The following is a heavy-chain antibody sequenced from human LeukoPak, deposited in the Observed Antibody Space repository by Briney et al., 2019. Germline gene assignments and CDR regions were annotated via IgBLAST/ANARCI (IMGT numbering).Heavy chain of an antibody. Sequence: GGSLRLSCAASGFTFSGYWMSWVRQAPGKGLEWVANIKQDGSEKYYVDSVKGRFTISRDNAKNSLYLQMNSLRAEDTAVYYCARDRYDFWSGYLDHWGQGTLVTVSS. V-gene: IGHV3-7*01. CDR3: ARDRYDFWSGYLDH. CDR1: GFTFSGYW. J-gene: IGHJ4*02. CDR2: IKQDGSEK. D-gene: IGHD3-3*01.